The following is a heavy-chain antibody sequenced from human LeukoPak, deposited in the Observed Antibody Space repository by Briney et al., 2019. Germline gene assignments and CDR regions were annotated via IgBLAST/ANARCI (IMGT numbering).Heavy chain of an antibody. CDR1: VFTLSNYA. Sequence: GGSLRLSCVVSVFTLSNYAMHWVRQAPGKGLEWEAVISNDGSKRHYADAVKGRLSISRDNSKNALSLQFNSLRGDDTAVYYCAKGHGGSSSWYDFYFYGVDVWGKGTAVTVSS. D-gene: IGHD6-13*01. V-gene: IGHV3-30*18. CDR2: ISNDGSKR. J-gene: IGHJ6*04. CDR3: AKGHGGSSSWYDFYFYGVDV.